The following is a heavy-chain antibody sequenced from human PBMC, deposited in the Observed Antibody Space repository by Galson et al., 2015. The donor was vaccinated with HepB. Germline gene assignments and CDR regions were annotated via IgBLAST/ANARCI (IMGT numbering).Heavy chain of an antibody. CDR2: ISSNGGST. Sequence: SLRLSCAASGFTFSSYAMHWVRQAPGKGLEYVSAISSNGGSTYYADPVKGRFTISRDSSKNTLYLQMSSLRAEDTAVYYCVKDLRALCSGGSCYSGGLGYWGQGTLVTVSS. V-gene: IGHV3-64D*06. CDR1: GFTFSSYA. CDR3: VKDLRALCSGGSCYSGGLGY. D-gene: IGHD2-15*01. J-gene: IGHJ4*02.